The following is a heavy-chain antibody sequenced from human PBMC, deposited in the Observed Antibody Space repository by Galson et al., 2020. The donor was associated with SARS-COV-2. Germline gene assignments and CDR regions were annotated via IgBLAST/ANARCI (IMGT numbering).Heavy chain of an antibody. Sequence: GESLKISCAASGFTFSSYAMHCVRQAPGKGLEWVAVISYDGSNKYYADSVKGRFTISRDNSKNTLYLQMNSLRAEDTAVYYCASSRYYYDSSGSLDYWGQGTLVTVSS. D-gene: IGHD3-22*01. J-gene: IGHJ4*02. CDR3: ASSRYYYDSSGSLDY. CDR2: ISYDGSNK. CDR1: GFTFSSYA. V-gene: IGHV3-30-3*01.